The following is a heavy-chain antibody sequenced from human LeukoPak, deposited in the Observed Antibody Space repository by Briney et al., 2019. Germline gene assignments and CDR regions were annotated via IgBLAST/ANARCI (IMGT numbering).Heavy chain of an antibody. CDR1: GFTFSSYS. CDR2: ISSSSSYI. J-gene: IGHJ4*02. Sequence: GGSLRLSCAASGFTFSSYSMNWVRQAPGKGLEWVSSISSSSSYIYYADSVKGRFTISRDNAKNSLYLQMNSLRAEDTALYYCAKDNAYYYDSSGYKGFDYWGQGTLVTVSS. V-gene: IGHV3-21*04. D-gene: IGHD3-22*01. CDR3: AKDNAYYYDSSGYKGFDY.